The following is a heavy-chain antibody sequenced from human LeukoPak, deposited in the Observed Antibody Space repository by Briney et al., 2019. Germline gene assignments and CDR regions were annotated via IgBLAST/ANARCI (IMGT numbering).Heavy chain of an antibody. Sequence: PGGSLRLSCAASGFTFSSYTMNWVRQAPGKGLEWVSSISTTSAYIYYADSLKGRFTISRDNAKNSLYLQMNSLGAEDTAVYYCARDLLYASGSSPQIDYWGQGTLVTVSS. CDR3: ARDLLYASGSSPQIDY. CDR1: GFTFSSYT. CDR2: ISTTSAYI. J-gene: IGHJ4*02. V-gene: IGHV3-21*01. D-gene: IGHD3-10*01.